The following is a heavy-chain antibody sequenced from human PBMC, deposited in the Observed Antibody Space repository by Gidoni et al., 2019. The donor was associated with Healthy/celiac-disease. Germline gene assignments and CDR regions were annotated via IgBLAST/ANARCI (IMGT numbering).Heavy chain of an antibody. CDR2: SIPIFGTA. CDR3: ARCSAVCGGDCYPEAYYYGMDV. D-gene: IGHD2-21*02. CDR1: GGPFSSYA. J-gene: IGHJ6*02. Sequence: QVQLVQSGAEVKKTGSSVTVSCKASGGPFSSYAISWVRQATGQGLEWMGGSIPIFGTANDAQKFQGRVTITADESTSTAYMELSSLRSEDTAVYDCARCSAVCGGDCYPEAYYYGMDVWGQGTTVTVSS. V-gene: IGHV1-69*01.